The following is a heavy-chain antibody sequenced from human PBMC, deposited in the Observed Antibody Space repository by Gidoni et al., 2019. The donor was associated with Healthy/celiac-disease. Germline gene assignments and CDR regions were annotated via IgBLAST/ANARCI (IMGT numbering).Heavy chain of an antibody. CDR2: IYYSGST. D-gene: IGHD3-3*01. CDR1: GGSISSSSYY. V-gene: IGHV4-39*07. Sequence: QLQLQESGPGLVKPSETLSLTCTVSGGSISSSSYYWGWIRQPPGKGLEWIGSIYYSGSTYYNPSLKSRVTISVDTSKNQFSLKLSSVTAADTAVYYCASLPRITIFGLHDYWGQGTLVTVSS. CDR3: ASLPRITIFGLHDY. J-gene: IGHJ4*02.